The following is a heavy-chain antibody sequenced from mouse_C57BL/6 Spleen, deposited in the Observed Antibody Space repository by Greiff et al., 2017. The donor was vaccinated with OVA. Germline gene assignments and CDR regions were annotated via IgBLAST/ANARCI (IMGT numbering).Heavy chain of an antibody. V-gene: IGHV3-6*01. CDR2: ISYDGSN. Sequence: ESGPGLVKPSQSLSLTCSVTGYSITSGYYWNWIRQFPGNKLEWMGYISYDGSNNYNPSLKNRISITRDTSKNQFFLKLNSVTTEDTATYYCARELHYYGTDWYFDVWGTGTTVTVSS. J-gene: IGHJ1*03. CDR3: ARELHYYGTDWYFDV. D-gene: IGHD1-1*01. CDR1: GYSITSGYY.